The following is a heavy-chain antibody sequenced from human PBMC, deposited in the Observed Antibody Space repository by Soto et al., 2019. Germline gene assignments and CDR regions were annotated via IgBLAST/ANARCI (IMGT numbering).Heavy chain of an antibody. CDR2: IHHSGST. V-gene: IGHV4-38-2*01. CDR3: ARAGDTMVPGVIIMNYYGMDV. D-gene: IGHD3-10*01. CDR1: GYSLSSGYY. J-gene: IGHJ6*02. Sequence: PSETLSLTCAVSGYSLSSGYYWGWIRQPPGKGLEWVGNIHHSGSTYYNPSLKRRVTISIDTSKNRFSLKLISVTAADTAVHYCARAGDTMVPGVIIMNYYGMDVWGQGTTVTVSS.